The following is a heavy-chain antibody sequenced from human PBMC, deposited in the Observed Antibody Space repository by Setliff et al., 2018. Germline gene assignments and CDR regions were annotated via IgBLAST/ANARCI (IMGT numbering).Heavy chain of an antibody. CDR3: AGRDYSGGDS. Sequence: SETLSLTCTVSGGSISSYYWSWIRQPPGKGLEWIGRIYNSGTTNYSPSLKSRVTISADTSNNSFSLNLFSVTAADTAVYYCAGRDYSGGDSWGHGTLVTVSS. D-gene: IGHD4-4*01. CDR2: IYNSGTT. V-gene: IGHV4-4*08. J-gene: IGHJ5*01. CDR1: GGSISSYY.